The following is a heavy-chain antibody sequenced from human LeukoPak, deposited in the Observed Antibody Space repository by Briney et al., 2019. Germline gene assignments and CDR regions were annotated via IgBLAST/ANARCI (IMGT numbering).Heavy chain of an antibody. CDR3: ASETYYYGSGSYYKGQF. CDR1: GFTFSSYS. D-gene: IGHD3-10*01. J-gene: IGHJ4*02. V-gene: IGHV3-21*01. Sequence: PGGSLRLSCAASGFTFSSYSMNWVRQAPGKGLEWVSSISSSSSYIYYADSVKGRFTVSRDNVKNTLYLQMNSLRAEDTAVYYCASETYYYGSGSYYKGQFWGQGTLVAVSS. CDR2: ISSSSSYI.